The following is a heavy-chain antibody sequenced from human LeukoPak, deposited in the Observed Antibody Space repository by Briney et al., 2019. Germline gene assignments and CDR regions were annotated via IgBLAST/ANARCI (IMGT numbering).Heavy chain of an antibody. V-gene: IGHV6-1*01. CDR2: TYYRTKWYN. D-gene: IGHD6-13*01. Sequence: SRTLSLTFAISGDSASSNSAAWNWIRQSPSRGLEWLGRTYYRTKWYNDYAVSVKSRITINPDTSKNQFSLQLNSVTPEDTAVYYCATSSSSWYFRFDPWGQGTLVTVSS. CDR3: ATSSSSWYFRFDP. J-gene: IGHJ5*02. CDR1: GDSASSNSAA.